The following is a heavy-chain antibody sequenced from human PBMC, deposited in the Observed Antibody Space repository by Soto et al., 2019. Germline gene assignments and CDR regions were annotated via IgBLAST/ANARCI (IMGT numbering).Heavy chain of an antibody. J-gene: IGHJ6*02. Sequence: PSETLSLTCAVSGGSISSSNWWSWVRQPPGKGLEWIGEIYHSGSTNYNPSLKSRVTISVDKSKNQFSLKLSSVTAVDTAVYYCASRGASSLYYYYGMDVWGQGTTVTVS. CDR3: ASRGASSLYYYYGMDV. CDR1: GGSISSSNW. V-gene: IGHV4-4*02. CDR2: IYHSGST. D-gene: IGHD3-10*01.